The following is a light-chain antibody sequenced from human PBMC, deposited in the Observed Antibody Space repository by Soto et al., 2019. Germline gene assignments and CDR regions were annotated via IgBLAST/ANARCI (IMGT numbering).Light chain of an antibody. J-gene: IGKJ2*02. CDR1: QGVDRY. CDR3: QRRGKWPST. CDR2: DAS. V-gene: IGKV3-11*01. Sequence: EVVLTQSPATLSVSPGETATLSCRASQGVDRYVAWYQQKLGQAPRLLIYDASTRATGVGARFTGSGSATDSSLTITSLEPEYFAVYYCQRRGKWPSTFGPWTKVEMK.